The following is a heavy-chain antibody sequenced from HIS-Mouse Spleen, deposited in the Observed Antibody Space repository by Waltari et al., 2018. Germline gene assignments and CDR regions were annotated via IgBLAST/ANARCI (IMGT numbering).Heavy chain of an antibody. D-gene: IGHD5-12*01. CDR2: FDPEEGET. CDR1: GYTLTELS. J-gene: IGHJ3*02. CDR3: ATVSGYSGYDAFDI. V-gene: IGHV1-24*01. Sequence: QVQLVQSGAEVKKPGASVKVSCKVSGYTLTELSMHWVRQAPGKGLEWMGGFDPEEGETIYEQKVQGRVTMTEDTSTDTAYMELSSLRSEDTAVYYCATVSGYSGYDAFDIWGQGTMVTVSS.